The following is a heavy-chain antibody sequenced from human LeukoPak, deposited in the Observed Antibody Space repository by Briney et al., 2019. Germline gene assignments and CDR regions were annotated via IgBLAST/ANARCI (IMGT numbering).Heavy chain of an antibody. Sequence: PGRSLRLSCAASGFTFSRYGMHWVRQAPGKGRKGVAVIWYDGSNKYYADSVNGRFTISRDNSKNTLYLQMNSLRAEDTAVYYCAIHFGQQLVLDYWGQGTLVTVSS. D-gene: IGHD6-13*01. CDR2: IWYDGSNK. V-gene: IGHV3-33*01. CDR3: AIHFGQQLVLDY. J-gene: IGHJ4*02. CDR1: GFTFSRYG.